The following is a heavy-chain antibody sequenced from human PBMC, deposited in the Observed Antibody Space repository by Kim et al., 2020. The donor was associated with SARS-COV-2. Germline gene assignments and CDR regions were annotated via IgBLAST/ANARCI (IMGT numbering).Heavy chain of an antibody. Sequence: ASVKVSCKASGYTFTSYDINWVRQATGQGLEWMGWMNPNSGNTGYAQKFQGRVTMTRNTSISTAYMELSSLRSEDTAVYYCARGKAGWLRENDAFDIWGQGTMVTVSS. CDR3: ARGKAGWLRENDAFDI. CDR2: MNPNSGNT. CDR1: GYTFTSYD. V-gene: IGHV1-8*01. D-gene: IGHD2-15*01. J-gene: IGHJ3*02.